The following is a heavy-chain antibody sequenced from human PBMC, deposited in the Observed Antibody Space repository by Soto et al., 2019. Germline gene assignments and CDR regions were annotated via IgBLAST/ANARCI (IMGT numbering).Heavy chain of an antibody. CDR1: GVTLTGYA. CDR3: TRVGVGYSLGSGFTP. V-gene: IGHV3-30-3*01. CDR2: VSHDGTER. D-gene: IGHD5-18*01. J-gene: IGHJ5*02. Sequence: QVHLMESGGAVVQPGGSLRLSCLASGVTLTGYAMHWVRHAPGKGLGWVASVSHDGTERYAASVRGRFTISRDISKSTVFLQMGSLSGEDTAVYYCTRVGVGYSLGSGFTPWGQGTLVTVSS.